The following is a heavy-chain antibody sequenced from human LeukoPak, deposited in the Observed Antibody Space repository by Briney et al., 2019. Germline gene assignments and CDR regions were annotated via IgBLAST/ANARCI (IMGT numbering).Heavy chain of an antibody. D-gene: IGHD3-10*01. CDR3: ASITMVRGNAFDI. J-gene: IGHJ3*02. Sequence: PGESLRLSCAASGFTFSNYAMSWVRQAPGKGLEWVSGISGSGGSTFYADSAKGRFTIFRENSMNTLYLQMNSLRAEDTAVYYCASITMVRGNAFDIWGQGTMVTVSS. CDR2: ISGSGGST. V-gene: IGHV3-23*01. CDR1: GFTFSNYA.